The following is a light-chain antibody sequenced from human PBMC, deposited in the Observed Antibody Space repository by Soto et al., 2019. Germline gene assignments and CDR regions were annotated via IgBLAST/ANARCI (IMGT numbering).Light chain of an antibody. J-gene: IGLJ1*01. Sequence: SYELTQPPSVSVSPGQTANIASSGDKLGNKYAYWYQQKAGQSPVLIIYQDTKRPSGIPERFSGSNSGKTATLTISGTQTIDEADYYCQAWDSSTAVFGTGTKLTVL. V-gene: IGLV3-1*01. CDR3: QAWDSSTAV. CDR2: QDT. CDR1: KLGNKY.